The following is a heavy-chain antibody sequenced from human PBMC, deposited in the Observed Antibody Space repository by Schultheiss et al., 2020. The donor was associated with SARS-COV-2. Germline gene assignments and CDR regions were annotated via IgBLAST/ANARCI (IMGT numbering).Heavy chain of an antibody. D-gene: IGHD2/OR15-2a*01. CDR3: ARGQAVSLSIKSYWFDP. CDR2: IYYSGST. V-gene: IGHV4-61*08. J-gene: IGHJ5*02. CDR1: GGSITSGGYS. Sequence: SQTLSLTCVVSGGSITSGGYSWSWIRQHPGKGLEWIGYIYYSGSTNYNPSLKSRVTISVDTSKNQFSLKLSSVTAADTAVYYCARGQAVSLSIKSYWFDPWGQGTLVTVSS.